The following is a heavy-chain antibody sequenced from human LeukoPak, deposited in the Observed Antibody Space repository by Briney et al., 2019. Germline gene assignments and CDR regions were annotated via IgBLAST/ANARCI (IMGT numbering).Heavy chain of an antibody. CDR2: IWYDGSNK. CDR1: GFTFRDYA. J-gene: IGHJ4*01. D-gene: IGHD1/OR15-1a*01. Sequence: GGSLRLSCVGSGFTFRDYAMHWVRQAPDRGLEWVAPIWYDGSNKYYADSVTGRFTISRDNSKNTVYLQMNSQRVEDTAIYYCARGVGTMGGRPDYWGQGTQVTVSS. CDR3: ARGVGTMGGRPDY. V-gene: IGHV3-33*01.